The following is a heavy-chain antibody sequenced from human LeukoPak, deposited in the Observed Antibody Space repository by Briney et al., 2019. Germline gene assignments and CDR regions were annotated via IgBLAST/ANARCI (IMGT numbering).Heavy chain of an antibody. J-gene: IGHJ4*02. D-gene: IGHD3-22*01. Sequence: SETLSLSCTVSGYSISSGYYWGWIRQPPGKGLEWIGSIYHSGSTYYNPSLKSRVTISVDTSKNQLSLKLSSVTAADTAVYYCARGSRNHYDSSDYYYADYWGQGTLVTVSS. CDR2: IYHSGST. CDR1: GYSISSGYY. V-gene: IGHV4-38-2*02. CDR3: ARGSRNHYDSSDYYYADY.